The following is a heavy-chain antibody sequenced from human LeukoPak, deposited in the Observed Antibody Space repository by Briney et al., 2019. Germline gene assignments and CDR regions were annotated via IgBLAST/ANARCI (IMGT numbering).Heavy chain of an antibody. CDR1: DGSVSSYF. CDR3: AKAAQWLAFDD. Sequence: SETLSLTCTVTDGSVSSYFWSWIRQPPGKGLEWIGNTYISGSTNYNPSLECRVTISLDTSRNHLSLSLRSVTAADTAVYYCAKAAQWLAFDDWGQGALVTVSS. J-gene: IGHJ4*02. D-gene: IGHD6-19*01. V-gene: IGHV4-59*02. CDR2: TYISGST.